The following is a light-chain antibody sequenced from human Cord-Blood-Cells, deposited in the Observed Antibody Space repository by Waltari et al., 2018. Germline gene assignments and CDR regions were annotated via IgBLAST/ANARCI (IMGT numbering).Light chain of an antibody. V-gene: IGKV1-39*01. CDR3: QQSYSTLRT. CDR1: QSISSY. Sequence: DIQMTQSPSSLSASVGDRVTITCRASQSISSYLNWYQQKPGKAPKLLIYAASSLQCGVPSRFSGSGSGTDFTLTISSLQPEDFATYYCQQSYSTLRTFGGGTKVEIK. CDR2: AAS. J-gene: IGKJ4*01.